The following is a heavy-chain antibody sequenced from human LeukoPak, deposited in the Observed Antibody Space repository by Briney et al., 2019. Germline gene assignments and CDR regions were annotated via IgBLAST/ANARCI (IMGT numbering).Heavy chain of an antibody. V-gene: IGHV4-59*01. CDR1: GTSISYYY. Sequence: ATMSFSWASGGTSISYYYWWGRQQPGGKGLGWVGINYNSGTTNYNHSLKGRVTISLDTSKNQFYLELYSVSAADTAVYYCARWNEGLDYWGQGALVTVSS. CDR3: ARWNEGLDY. CDR2: NYNSGTT. J-gene: IGHJ4*02. D-gene: IGHD1-1*01.